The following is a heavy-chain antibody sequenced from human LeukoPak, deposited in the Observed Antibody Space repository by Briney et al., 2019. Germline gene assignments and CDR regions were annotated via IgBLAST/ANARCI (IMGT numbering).Heavy chain of an antibody. V-gene: IGHV1-2*02. CDR3: QVVVAATPYYFDY. CDR1: GYTFTGYY. CDR2: INPNSGGT. J-gene: IGHJ4*02. D-gene: IGHD2-15*01. Sequence: ASVKVSCKASGYTFTGYYMHWVRQAPGQGLEWMGWINPNSGGTNYAQKFQGRVTMTRDTSISTAYMELSRLRSDDTAMYYCQVVVAATPYYFDYWGQGTLVTVSS.